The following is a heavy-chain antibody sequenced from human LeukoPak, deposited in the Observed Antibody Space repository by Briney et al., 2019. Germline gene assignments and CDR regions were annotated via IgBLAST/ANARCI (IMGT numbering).Heavy chain of an antibody. CDR2: IHHNGGT. Sequence: PSETLSLTCTVSGGSINSGSYYWGWIRQPPGEGLDWIGSIHHNGGTFYKPSLKSRATVSVDTSKNQFSLKLISVTAADTAVYYCTAERAGTIVDYWGQGTLITVSS. CDR1: GGSINSGSYY. V-gene: IGHV4-39*07. CDR3: TAERAGTIVDY. D-gene: IGHD1-1*01. J-gene: IGHJ4*02.